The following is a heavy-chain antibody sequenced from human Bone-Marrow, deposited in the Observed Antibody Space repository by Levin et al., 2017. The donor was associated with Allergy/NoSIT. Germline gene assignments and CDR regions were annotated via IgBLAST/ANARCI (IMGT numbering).Heavy chain of an antibody. Sequence: ASVKVSCKASGYTFNDYYMLWVRQAPGQGPEYMGWINSKSGDTKYAQKFQGRVTMTRDTSESTAYMELNSLRSDDTAVYYCARFEQHLYCLDYWGQGTLVTVSS. D-gene: IGHD3-3*02. J-gene: IGHJ4*02. CDR1: GYTFNDYY. CDR2: INSKSGDT. V-gene: IGHV1-2*02. CDR3: ARFEQHLYCLDY.